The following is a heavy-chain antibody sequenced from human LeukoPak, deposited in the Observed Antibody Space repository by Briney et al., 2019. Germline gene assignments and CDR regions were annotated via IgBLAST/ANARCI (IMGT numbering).Heavy chain of an antibody. V-gene: IGHV3-21*03. D-gene: IGHD3-16*01. CDR2: ISDNGGNT. Sequence: GGSLRLSCAASGLTFSIYGMGWVRQAPGKGLEWVSSISDNGGNTYYADSLKGRFTISRDNAKNSLYLQMNSLRAEDTAVYFCAKSTRAVMAMMDVWGKGTTVTVSS. CDR3: AKSTRAVMAMMDV. CDR1: GLTFSIYG. J-gene: IGHJ6*04.